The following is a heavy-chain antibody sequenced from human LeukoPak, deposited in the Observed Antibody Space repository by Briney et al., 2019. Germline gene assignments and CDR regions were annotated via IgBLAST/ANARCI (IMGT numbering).Heavy chain of an antibody. J-gene: IGHJ3*02. CDR2: IYPGDSDT. V-gene: IGHV5-51*01. D-gene: IGHD6-19*01. Sequence: GESLKISCKGSGYSFTSYWIGWVRQMPGKGLEWMGIIYPGDSDTRYSPSFQGQVTISADKSISTAYLQWSSLKASDTATYYCASPIIGYSSGWSRAFDIWGQGTMVTVSS. CDR1: GYSFTSYW. CDR3: ASPIIGYSSGWSRAFDI.